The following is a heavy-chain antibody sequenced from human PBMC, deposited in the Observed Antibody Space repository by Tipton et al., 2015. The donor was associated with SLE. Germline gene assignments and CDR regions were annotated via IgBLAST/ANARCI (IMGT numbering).Heavy chain of an antibody. V-gene: IGHV3-30*02. CDR1: AFTFSSHD. CDR3: ARDFEIKEGLDAFDV. CDR2: IRFDGTNK. D-gene: IGHD3/OR15-3a*01. Sequence: SLRLSCAASAFTFSSHDMHWVRQAPGKGLEWVAFIRFDGTNKYYADSAKGRFTISRDNSKNALYLQMNSLRGEDTAVYYCARDFEIKEGLDAFDVWGQGTMVTVSS. J-gene: IGHJ3*01.